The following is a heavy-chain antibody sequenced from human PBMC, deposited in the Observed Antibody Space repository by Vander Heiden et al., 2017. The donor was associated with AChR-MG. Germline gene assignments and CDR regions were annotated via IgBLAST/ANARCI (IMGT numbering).Heavy chain of an antibody. J-gene: IGHJ4*02. Sequence: QVMLIQSGAELEKPGASLKVSCGTSGITLTNYHMHCARQAPGQGLEWVGTINPSLDSTHYAQKFQGRVRMTRDTSTKTVYMDMTSLRPEDTAVYFCARELTGSFYFDFWGQGSLVTVSS. D-gene: IGHD1-26*01. CDR2: INPSLDST. CDR1: GITLTNYH. V-gene: IGHV1-46*03. CDR3: ARELTGSFYFDF.